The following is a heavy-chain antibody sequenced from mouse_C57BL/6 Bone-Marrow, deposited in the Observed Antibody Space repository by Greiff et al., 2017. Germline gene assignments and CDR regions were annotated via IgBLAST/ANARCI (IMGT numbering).Heavy chain of an antibody. D-gene: IGHD1-1*01. CDR2: IRNKANNHAT. CDR1: GFTFSDAW. V-gene: IGHV6-6*01. CDR3: TRHYGSSYWYFDV. J-gene: IGHJ1*03. Sequence: EVKLQESGGGLVQPGGSMKLSCAASGFTFSDAWMDWVRQSPEKGLEWVAEIRNKANNHATYYAESVKGRFTISRDDSKSSVYLQMNSLRAEDTGIYYCTRHYGSSYWYFDVWGTGTTVTVSS.